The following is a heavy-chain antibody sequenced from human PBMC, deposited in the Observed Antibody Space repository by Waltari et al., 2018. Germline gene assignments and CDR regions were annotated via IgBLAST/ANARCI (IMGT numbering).Heavy chain of an antibody. CDR3: ATEGLIYTSLDIYDF. J-gene: IGHJ4*02. Sequence: EVRLVESGGGLVTPGGSLRLSWAASGFIFKDAWLSWARQAPGKGLEWVGRIKTKAEGETTDYAGPVKGRFTISRDDEANNLFLQMNSLKIDDTAVYYCATEGLIYTSLDIYDFWGQGSLVAVSS. CDR1: GFIFKDAW. D-gene: IGHD2-2*03. CDR2: IKTKAEGETT. V-gene: IGHV3-15*01.